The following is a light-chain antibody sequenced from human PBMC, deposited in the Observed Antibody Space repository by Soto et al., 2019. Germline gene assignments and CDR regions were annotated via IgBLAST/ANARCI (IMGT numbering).Light chain of an antibody. CDR2: GAS. V-gene: IGKV3-11*01. Sequence: EIVLTQSPGTLSLSPVEIATLSFMASQSVNNNLAWYQQKLGQAPRVLIYGASTRATGIPARFTGSGSGTDFTLTISSLEPEDFAVYYCQQRSNWPLITFGQGTRLEI. J-gene: IGKJ5*01. CDR1: QSVNNN. CDR3: QQRSNWPLIT.